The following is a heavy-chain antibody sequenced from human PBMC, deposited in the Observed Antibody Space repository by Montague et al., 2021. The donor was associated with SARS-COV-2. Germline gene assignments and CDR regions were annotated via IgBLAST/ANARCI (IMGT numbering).Heavy chain of an antibody. CDR1: GFTVSDYW. V-gene: IGHV3-7*01. CDR2: IKQDGSEQ. J-gene: IGHJ4*02. CDR3: AREQKGVWFGELLSDY. Sequence: SLRLSCAASGFTVSDYWLSWVRQAPGKGLEWVANIKQDGSEQDYLYSXXVLFTISRDNAKNSLYLQMNSLRAEDTAIYYCAREQKGVWFGELLSDYWGQGTLVIVSS. D-gene: IGHD3-10*01.